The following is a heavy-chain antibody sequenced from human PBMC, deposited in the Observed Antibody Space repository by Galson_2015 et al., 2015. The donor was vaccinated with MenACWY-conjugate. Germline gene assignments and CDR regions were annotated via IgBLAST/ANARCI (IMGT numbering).Heavy chain of an antibody. Sequence: SLRLSCAASGFTFRNYWMTWVRQAPGKGLEWVASIKKDGSERNYVDSVKGRFTVSRDNAKNSLSLEMNSLRVEDTAMYSCARGHYGMDVWGQGTPVTVSS. CDR1: GFTFRNYW. CDR3: ARGHYGMDV. J-gene: IGHJ6*02. V-gene: IGHV3-7*03. CDR2: IKKDGSER.